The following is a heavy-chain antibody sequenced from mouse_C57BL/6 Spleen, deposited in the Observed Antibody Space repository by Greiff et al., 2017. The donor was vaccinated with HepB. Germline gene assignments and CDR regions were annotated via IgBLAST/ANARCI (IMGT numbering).Heavy chain of an antibody. CDR2: ISGGGGNT. J-gene: IGHJ1*03. Sequence: EVMLVESGGGLVKPGGSLKLSCAASGFTFSSYTMSWVRQTPEKRLEWVATISGGGGNTYYPDSVKGRFTISRDNAKNTLYLQMSSLRSEDTALYYCARQDGRSYCDVWGTGTTVTVSS. D-gene: IGHD1-1*01. V-gene: IGHV5-9*01. CDR3: ARQDGRSYCDV. CDR1: GFTFSSYT.